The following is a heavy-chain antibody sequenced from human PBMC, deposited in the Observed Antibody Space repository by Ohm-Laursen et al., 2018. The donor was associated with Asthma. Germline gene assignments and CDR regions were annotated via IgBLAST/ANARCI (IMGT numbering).Heavy chain of an antibody. CDR3: ARLAAADASGWFDP. CDR1: GFTFSSYD. D-gene: IGHD6-13*01. J-gene: IGHJ5*02. CDR2: ISYDGSNK. Sequence: SLRLSCSASGFTFSSYDMHWVRQAPGKGLEWVAVISYDGSNKYYADSVKGRFTISRDNSKNTLYLQMNSLRAEDTAVYYCARLAAADASGWFDPWGQGTLVTVSS. V-gene: IGHV3-30-3*01.